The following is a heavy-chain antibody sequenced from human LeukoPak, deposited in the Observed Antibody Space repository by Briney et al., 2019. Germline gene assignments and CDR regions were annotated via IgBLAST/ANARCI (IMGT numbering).Heavy chain of an antibody. Sequence: GSLRLSCAASGFTFSDYYMSWIRQAPGKGLEWIGEINHRGSTNYNPSLKSRVTISVDTSKNQFSLRLSSVTAADTAVYYCARDGRDTSALYNPLRFDYWGQGTLVTVSS. CDR3: ARDGRDTSALYNPLRFDY. J-gene: IGHJ4*02. V-gene: IGHV4-34*01. CDR1: GFTFSDYY. CDR2: INHRGST. D-gene: IGHD1-1*01.